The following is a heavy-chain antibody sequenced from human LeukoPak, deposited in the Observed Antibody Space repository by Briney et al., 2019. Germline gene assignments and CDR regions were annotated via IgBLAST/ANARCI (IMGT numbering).Heavy chain of an antibody. V-gene: IGHV1-2*02. CDR1: GYTFTGYY. Sequence: ASVKVSCKASGYTFTGYYMHWVRQAPGQGLEWMGWINPNSGGTNYAQKFQGRVTMTRDTSISTAYMELSRLRSDDTAVYYCARASRRICGSGDCFIDYWGQGTLVTVSS. CDR3: ARASRRICGSGDCFIDY. J-gene: IGHJ4*02. CDR2: INPNSGGT. D-gene: IGHD2-21*02.